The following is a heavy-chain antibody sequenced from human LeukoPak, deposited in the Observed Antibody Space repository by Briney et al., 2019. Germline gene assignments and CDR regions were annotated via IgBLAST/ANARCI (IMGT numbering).Heavy chain of an antibody. CDR1: GFTFSSYS. D-gene: IGHD3-10*01. V-gene: IGHV3-48*02. J-gene: IGHJ3*02. CDR2: IGISSAT. Sequence: GGSLILSCAASGFTFSSYSLNWVRQAPGKGLEWVSYIGISSATYYGDSVKGRFTISRDNARNSLYLQMNSLRDEDTAVYYCARDLGSVNFAFDIWGQGTMVTVSS. CDR3: ARDLGSVNFAFDI.